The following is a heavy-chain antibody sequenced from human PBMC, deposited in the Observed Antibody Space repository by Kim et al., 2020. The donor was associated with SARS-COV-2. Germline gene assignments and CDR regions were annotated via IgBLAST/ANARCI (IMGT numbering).Heavy chain of an antibody. J-gene: IGHJ3*02. CDR1: GFTFSSYS. CDR3: ARDLSARMVGEPDAFDI. CDR2: ISSSSSTI. V-gene: IGHV3-48*02. D-gene: IGHD3-10*02. Sequence: GGSLRLSCAASGFTFSSYSMNWVRQAPGKGLEWVSYISSSSSTIYYADSVKGRFTISRDNAKNSLYLQMNSLRDEDTAVYYCARDLSARMVGEPDAFDIWGQGTMVTVSS.